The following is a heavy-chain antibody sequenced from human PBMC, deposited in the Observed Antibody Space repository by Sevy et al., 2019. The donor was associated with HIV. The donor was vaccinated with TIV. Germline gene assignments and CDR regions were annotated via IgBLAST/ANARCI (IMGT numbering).Heavy chain of an antibody. CDR2: ISGGGNTI. J-gene: IGHJ4*02. V-gene: IGHV3-48*03. D-gene: IGHD3-3*02. CDR3: ARELVASGPAFDY. CDR1: GFTFSGYE. Sequence: GGSLRLSCAASGFTFSGYEMNWVRQAPGKGLEWVSYISGGGNTIYNANSVKGRFTISRDNAKNSLYLQMNSLRAEDTAVYYCARELVASGPAFDYWGQGSLVTVSS.